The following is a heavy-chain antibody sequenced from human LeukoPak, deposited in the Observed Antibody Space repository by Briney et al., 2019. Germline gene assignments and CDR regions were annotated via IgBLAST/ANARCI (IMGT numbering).Heavy chain of an antibody. CDR3: ARLYCSSISCYYAFDI. V-gene: IGHV1-69*13. CDR1: GGTFSSYA. D-gene: IGHD2-2*01. CDR2: IIPIFGTA. Sequence: SVKVSCKASGGTFSSYAISWVRQAPGQGLEWMGGIIPIFGTANYAQKFQGRVTITADESTSTAYMELSSLRSEDTAVYYCARLYCSSISCYYAFDIWGQGTMVTVSS. J-gene: IGHJ3*02.